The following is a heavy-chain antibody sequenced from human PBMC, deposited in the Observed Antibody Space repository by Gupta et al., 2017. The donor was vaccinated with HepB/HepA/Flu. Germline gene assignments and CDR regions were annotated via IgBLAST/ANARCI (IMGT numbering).Heavy chain of an antibody. CDR3: ARGPECGGDCYSISDY. D-gene: IGHD2-21*02. Sequence: EVKKPGSSVKVSCKASGGTFSSYAISWVRQAPGQGPEWMGRIIPILDIANYAQKFQGRVTITADKTTSTVYMELSSLRSDDTAVYYCARGPECGGDCYSISDYWGQGTLGTVSS. J-gene: IGHJ4*02. CDR2: IIPILDIA. CDR1: GGTFSSYA. V-gene: IGHV1-69*04.